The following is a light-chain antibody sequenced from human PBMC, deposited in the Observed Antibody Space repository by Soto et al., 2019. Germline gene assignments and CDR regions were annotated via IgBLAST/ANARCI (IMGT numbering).Light chain of an antibody. J-gene: IGKJ1*01. CDR1: QSVSSNY. CDR3: QQYRGWPRT. Sequence: EIVLTQSPGTLSLSPGERATLSCRASQSVSSNYLAWYQQKPGQAPRLLIYAASSRATDIPDRFSGSGSGTDFTLTISSLQSEDSAVYYCQQYRGWPRTFGQGTKVEIK. CDR2: AAS. V-gene: IGKV3-20*01.